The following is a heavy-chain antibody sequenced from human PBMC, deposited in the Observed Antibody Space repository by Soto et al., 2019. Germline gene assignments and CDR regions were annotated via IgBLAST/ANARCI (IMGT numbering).Heavy chain of an antibody. CDR2: ISYDGSNK. D-gene: IGHD6-19*01. CDR3: VKDFISGWYSEDMGFDY. Sequence: QVQLVESGGGVVQPGRSLRLSCAASGFTFSSYGMHWVRQAPGKGLEWVAVISYDGSNKYYADSVKGRFTISRDNSKNTMYLQMDSLRAEDTAVYYCVKDFISGWYSEDMGFDYWGQGPLVTVSS. CDR1: GFTFSSYG. J-gene: IGHJ4*02. V-gene: IGHV3-30*18.